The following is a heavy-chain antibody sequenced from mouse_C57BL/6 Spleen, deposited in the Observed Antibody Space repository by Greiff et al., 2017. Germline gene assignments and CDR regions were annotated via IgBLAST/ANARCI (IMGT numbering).Heavy chain of an antibody. V-gene: IGHV1-55*01. CDR1: GYTFTSYW. Sequence: QVQLQQPGAELVKPGASVKMSCKASGYTFTSYWITWVKQRPGQGLEWIGDIYPGSGSTNYNEKFKSKATLTVDTSSSTAYMQLSSLTSEDSAVYYCAITTVVVGPFDYWGQGTTLTVSS. CDR2: IYPGSGST. J-gene: IGHJ2*01. CDR3: AITTVVVGPFDY. D-gene: IGHD1-1*01.